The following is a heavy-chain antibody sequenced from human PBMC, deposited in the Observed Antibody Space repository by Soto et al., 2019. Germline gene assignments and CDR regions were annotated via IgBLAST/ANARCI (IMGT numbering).Heavy chain of an antibody. J-gene: IGHJ2*01. Sequence: QVQLQESGPGLVKPSETLSLTCTVSGGSISSYYWSWIRQPPGKGLEWIGYIYYSGSTNYNPSLXXXXXXXXXXXXXXXXXXXXXXXXXXXXXXXXXXXXXYFDLWGRGTLVTVSS. CDR1: GGSISSYY. V-gene: IGHV4-59*01. CDR3: XXXXXYFDL. CDR2: IYYSGST.